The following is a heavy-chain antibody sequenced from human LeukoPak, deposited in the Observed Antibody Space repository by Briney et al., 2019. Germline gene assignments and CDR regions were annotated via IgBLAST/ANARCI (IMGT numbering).Heavy chain of an antibody. Sequence: PSETLSLTCTVSGGSISSYYWSWFRQPPGKGLEWIGYIYYSGSTNYNPSLKSRVTISVDTSKNQFSLKLSSVTAADTAVYYCARRRGSSWYYFDYWGQGTLVTVSS. CDR1: GGSISSYY. V-gene: IGHV4-59*08. D-gene: IGHD6-13*01. CDR2: IYYSGST. CDR3: ARRRGSSWYYFDY. J-gene: IGHJ4*02.